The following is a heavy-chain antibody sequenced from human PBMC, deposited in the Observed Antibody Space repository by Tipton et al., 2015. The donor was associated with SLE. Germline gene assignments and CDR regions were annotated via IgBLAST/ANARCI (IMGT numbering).Heavy chain of an antibody. CDR1: GFTFDDYA. Sequence: SLRLSCAASGFTFDDYAMHWVRQAPGKGLEWVSGISWNSGSIGYADSVKGRFTISRDNAKNSLYLQMNSLRAEDTALYYCAKAQVATGLGYWGQGTLATVSS. J-gene: IGHJ4*02. D-gene: IGHD5-12*01. V-gene: IGHV3-9*01. CDR2: ISWNSGSI. CDR3: AKAQVATGLGY.